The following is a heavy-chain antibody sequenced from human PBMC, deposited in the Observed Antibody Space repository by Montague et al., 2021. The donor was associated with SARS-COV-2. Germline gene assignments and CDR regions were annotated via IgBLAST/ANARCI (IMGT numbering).Heavy chain of an antibody. Sequence: SETLSLTCTVSGGSIGSYYRSWIRQPPGKGLEWIGYIYYSGSTNYNPSLKSRVTISVDTSKNQFSLKLSSVTAADTAVYYCARYTRQIRLIVFDYGMDVWGPGTTVTVSS. J-gene: IGHJ6*02. D-gene: IGHD4-17*01. CDR2: IYYSGST. CDR3: ARYTRQIRLIVFDYGMDV. CDR1: GGSIGSYY. V-gene: IGHV4-59*01.